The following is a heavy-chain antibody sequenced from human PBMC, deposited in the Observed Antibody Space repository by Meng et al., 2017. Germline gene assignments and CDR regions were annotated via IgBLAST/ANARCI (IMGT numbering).Heavy chain of an antibody. CDR3: AKGVAAAQTPYWYFDL. J-gene: IGHJ2*01. CDR2: ISYDGSNK. V-gene: IGHV3-30*04. D-gene: IGHD6-13*01. Sequence: GGSLRLSCAASGFTFSSYAMHWVRQAPGKGLEWVAVISYDGSNKYYADSVKGRFTISRDNSKNTLYLQMNSLRAEDTAVYYCAKGVAAAQTPYWYFDLWGRGTLVTVSS. CDR1: GFTFSSYA.